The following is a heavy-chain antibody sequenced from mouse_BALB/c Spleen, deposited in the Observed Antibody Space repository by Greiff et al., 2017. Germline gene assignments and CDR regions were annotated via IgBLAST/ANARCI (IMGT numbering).Heavy chain of an antibody. D-gene: IGHD3-1*01. CDR2: INSNGGST. V-gene: IGHV5-6-3*01. J-gene: IGHJ4*01. CDR1: GFTFSSYG. CDR3: ARHGASGAMDY. Sequence: EVKLVESGGGLVQPGGSLKLSCAASGFTFSSYGMSWVRQTPDKRLELVATINSNGGSTYYPDSVKGRFTISRDNAKNTLYLQMSSLKSEDTAMYYCARHGASGAMDYWGQGTSVTVSS.